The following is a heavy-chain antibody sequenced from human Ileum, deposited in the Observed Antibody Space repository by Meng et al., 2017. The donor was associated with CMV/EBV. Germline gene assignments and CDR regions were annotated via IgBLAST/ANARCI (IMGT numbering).Heavy chain of an antibody. Sequence: MSGDSVSRDSAAWKWIRQSPSGCLGWLGRTYYGSKWNNDYASSVKSRITVNPDTSKNQFSLQLNSVTPEDTAVYYCARGKMMPGIDSWGQGPLVTVSS. D-gene: IGHD1-14*01. CDR1: GDSVSRDSAA. V-gene: IGHV6-1*01. CDR3: ARGKMMPGIDS. CDR2: TYYGSKWNN. J-gene: IGHJ4*02.